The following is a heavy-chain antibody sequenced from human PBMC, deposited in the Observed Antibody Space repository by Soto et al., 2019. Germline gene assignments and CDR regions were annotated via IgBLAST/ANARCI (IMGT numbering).Heavy chain of an antibody. D-gene: IGHD3-22*01. Sequence: GGSLRLFCAASGFTVSSTYMSCIRPAPGKGLEWVSVIYSGGSTYYADSVKGRFTISRDNSKSTLYLQMNSLRAEDTAVYYCAKYYYDSSGCRVDYWGQGTLVTVSS. CDR1: GFTVSSTY. CDR2: IYSGGST. V-gene: IGHV3-53*01. J-gene: IGHJ4*02. CDR3: AKYYYDSSGCRVDY.